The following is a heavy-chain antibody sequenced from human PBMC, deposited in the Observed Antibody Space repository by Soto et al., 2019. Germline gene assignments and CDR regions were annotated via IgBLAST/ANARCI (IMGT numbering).Heavy chain of an antibody. V-gene: IGHV3-74*01. J-gene: IGHJ4*02. CDR3: ARVLRRDGYFDY. Sequence: PGGSLILSCAASGFTFSSYWMHWVRQAPGKGLVWVSRINSDGSSTSYADSVKGRFTISRDNAKNTLYLQMNSLRAEDTAAYYCARVLRRDGYFDYWGQGTLVTVSS. CDR1: GFTFSSYW. CDR2: INSDGSST.